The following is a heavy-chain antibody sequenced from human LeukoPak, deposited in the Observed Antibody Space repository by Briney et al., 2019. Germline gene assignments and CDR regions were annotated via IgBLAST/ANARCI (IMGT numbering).Heavy chain of an antibody. CDR2: INHSGST. J-gene: IGHJ6*03. Sequence: GSLRLSCATSGFSFSSYAMSWIRQPPGKGLEWIGEINHSGSTNYNPSLKSRVTISVDTSKNQFSLKLSSVTAADTAVYYCASSTDHYYYYYYMDVWGKGTTVTISS. D-gene: IGHD4-17*01. CDR1: GFSFSSYA. CDR3: ASSTDHYYYYYYMDV. V-gene: IGHV4-34*01.